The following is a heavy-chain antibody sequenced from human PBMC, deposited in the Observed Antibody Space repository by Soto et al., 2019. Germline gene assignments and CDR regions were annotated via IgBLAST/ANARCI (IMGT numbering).Heavy chain of an antibody. CDR1: GFTFSSYS. D-gene: IGHD1-26*01. CDR2: ISSSSSTI. Sequence: GGSLRLSCAASGFTFSSYSMNWVRQAPGKGLEWVSYISSSSSTIYYADSVKGRFTISRDNAKNSLYLQMNSLRDEDTAVYYCARPLAMSGSYPNWSDPWGQGTLVTVPS. CDR3: ARPLAMSGSYPNWSDP. V-gene: IGHV3-48*02. J-gene: IGHJ5*02.